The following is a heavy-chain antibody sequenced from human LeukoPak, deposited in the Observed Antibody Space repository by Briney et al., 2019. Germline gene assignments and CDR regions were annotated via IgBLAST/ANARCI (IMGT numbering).Heavy chain of an antibody. D-gene: IGHD3/OR15-3a*01. CDR2: IYYSGNT. CDR3: ARQTGSGLFILP. Sequence: SETLSLTCAVSGGSISSNSYYWGWIRQPPGKGLEWIGSIYYSGNTYYNASLKSQVSISIDTSKNQFSLRLTSVTAADTAVYYCARQTGSGLFILPGGQGTLVTVSS. V-gene: IGHV4-39*01. J-gene: IGHJ4*02. CDR1: GGSISSNSYY.